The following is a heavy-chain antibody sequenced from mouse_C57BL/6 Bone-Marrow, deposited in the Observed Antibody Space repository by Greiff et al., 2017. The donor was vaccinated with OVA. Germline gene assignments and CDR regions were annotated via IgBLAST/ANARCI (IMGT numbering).Heavy chain of an antibody. J-gene: IGHJ1*03. Sequence: VQLQQSGAELARPGASVKLSCKASGYTFTSYGISWVKQRIGQGLEWIGEIYPRSGNTYYNEKFKGKATLTADKSSSTAYMELRSLTSEDSAVYFCARRYYYGSSPYFDVWGTGTTVTVSS. CDR1: GYTFTSYG. V-gene: IGHV1-81*01. D-gene: IGHD1-1*01. CDR2: IYPRSGNT. CDR3: ARRYYYGSSPYFDV.